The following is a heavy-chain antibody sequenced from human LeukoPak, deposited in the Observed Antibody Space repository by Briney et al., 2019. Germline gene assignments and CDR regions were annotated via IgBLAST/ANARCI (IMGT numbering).Heavy chain of an antibody. CDR3: ARRGSGSQDYYYYYGMDV. V-gene: IGHV1-18*01. J-gene: IGHJ6*02. CDR2: ISAYNGNT. Sequence: ASVKVSCKASGYTFTSYGISWVRQAPGQGLEWMGWISAYNGNTNYAQKLQGRVTMTTDTFTSTAYMELRSLRSDDTAVYYCARRGSGSQDYYYYYGMDVWGQGTTVTVSS. CDR1: GYTFTSYG. D-gene: IGHD6-19*01.